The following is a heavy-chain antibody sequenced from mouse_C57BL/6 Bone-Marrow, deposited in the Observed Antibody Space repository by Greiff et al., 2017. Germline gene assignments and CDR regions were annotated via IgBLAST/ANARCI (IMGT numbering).Heavy chain of an antibody. CDR1: GYTFTSYW. D-gene: IGHD1-1*01. Sequence: QVQLQQSGAELAKPGASVKLSCKASGYTFTSYWMHWVKQRPGQGLEWIGYINPSSGYTKYNQKFKDKATLTAYKSSSTAYMQLSSLTYEDSAVYYCARSPIYYYGSRDAMDYWGQGTSVTVSS. V-gene: IGHV1-7*01. CDR2: INPSSGYT. CDR3: ARSPIYYYGSRDAMDY. J-gene: IGHJ4*01.